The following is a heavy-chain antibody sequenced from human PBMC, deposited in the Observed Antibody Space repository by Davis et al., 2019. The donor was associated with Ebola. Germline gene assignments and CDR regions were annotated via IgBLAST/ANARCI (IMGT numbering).Heavy chain of an antibody. CDR3: ARDQHGSGWYPFDY. CDR1: GFTFSNYW. CDR2: IMPDGSEE. Sequence: GGSLRLSCAASGFTFSNYWMSWVRQAPGKGLEWVANIMPDGSEEQDVDSLKGRITLSRDNAKNSLYLQMNSLRDEETAVYYCARDQHGSGWYPFDYWGQGTLVTVSS. J-gene: IGHJ4*02. D-gene: IGHD6-19*01. V-gene: IGHV3-7*01.